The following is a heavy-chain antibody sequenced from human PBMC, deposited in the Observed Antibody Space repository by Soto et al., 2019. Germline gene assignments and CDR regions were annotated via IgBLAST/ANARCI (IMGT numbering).Heavy chain of an antibody. CDR3: VRQGIGVLHVLVDV. D-gene: IGHD3-10*01. J-gene: IGHJ6*02. V-gene: IGHV4-59*08. CDR1: GDSISSYN. CDR2: FRSGGGT. Sequence: QVQLQESGPGLVKPSETLSLTCTVSGDSISSYNLAWIRQPPGKGLEWIGYFRSGGGTSYNPSLKSRVAVSADPSMKQVSLRLSSVTAADTSVYYCVRQGIGVLHVLVDVWGQGTTVTVSS.